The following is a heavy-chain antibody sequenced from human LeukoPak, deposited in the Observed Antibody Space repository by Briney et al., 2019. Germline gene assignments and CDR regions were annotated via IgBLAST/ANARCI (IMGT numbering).Heavy chain of an antibody. V-gene: IGHV1-2*02. CDR2: INPNSSDT. CDR1: GYTFTIYY. D-gene: IGHD6-19*01. CDR3: ARRYSSGWYDAFDI. Sequence: ASVKLSCNASGYTFTIYYMHWVRQAPGQGLEWMGWINPNSSDTNYAQKFRGRVTMTRETSISTAYMELSRLRSDDTAVYYCARRYSSGWYDAFDIWGQGTMVIVSS. J-gene: IGHJ3*02.